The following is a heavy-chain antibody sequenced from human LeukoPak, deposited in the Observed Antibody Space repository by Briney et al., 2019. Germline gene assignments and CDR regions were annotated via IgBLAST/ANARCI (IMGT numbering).Heavy chain of an antibody. CDR2: ISSSGSTI. D-gene: IGHD3-22*01. J-gene: IGHJ4*02. Sequence: PGGSLRLSCAASGFTFNTYSMNWVRQAPGKGLEWVSYISSSGSTIYYADSVKGRFTISRDNAKNSLYLQMNSLRAEDTAVYYCARELLGYDSSGYYSWGQGTLVTVSS. CDR1: GFTFNTYS. V-gene: IGHV3-48*04. CDR3: ARELLGYDSSGYYS.